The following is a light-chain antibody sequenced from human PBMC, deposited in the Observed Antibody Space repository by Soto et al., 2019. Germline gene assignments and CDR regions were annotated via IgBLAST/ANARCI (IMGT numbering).Light chain of an antibody. CDR3: QQYGSSPRT. CDR1: QSVSSNY. Sequence: PGERATISCRASQSVSSNYLAWYQQKPGQAPRLLIYGASSRATGIPDRFSGSGSGTDFTLTISRLEPEDFAVYYCQQYGSSPRTFGGGTKVEIK. CDR2: GAS. J-gene: IGKJ4*01. V-gene: IGKV3-20*01.